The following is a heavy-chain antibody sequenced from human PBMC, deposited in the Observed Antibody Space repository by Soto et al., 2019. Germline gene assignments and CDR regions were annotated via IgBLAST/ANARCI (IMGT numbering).Heavy chain of an antibody. CDR1: GFTFSGSA. J-gene: IGHJ6*03. CDR2: IRSKGNNYAT. D-gene: IGHD3-3*01. V-gene: IGHV3-73*01. CDR3: SRQASDFWSGKPQYYMDV. Sequence: GGSLRLSCAASGFTFSGSAMHWVLQASGKGLEWVGRIRSKGNNYATVYGASLKGRFTISRDDAKNTAYLQMNSLNTADTAVYYCSRQASDFWSGKPQYYMDVWGKGTTVTVSS.